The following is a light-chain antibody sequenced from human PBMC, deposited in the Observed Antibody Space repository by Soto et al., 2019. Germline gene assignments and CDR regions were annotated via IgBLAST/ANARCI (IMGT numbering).Light chain of an antibody. CDR3: SSYAGSNNYV. Sequence: HSVLTQPPSASGSPVQSVTISCTGTSSVVGGYNYVSWYQQHPGKAPKLMIYEVSKRPSGVPDRFSGSKSGNTASLTVSGLQAEDEADYYCSSYAGSNNYVFGTGTKVTVL. CDR2: EVS. J-gene: IGLJ1*01. CDR1: SSVVGGYNY. V-gene: IGLV2-8*01.